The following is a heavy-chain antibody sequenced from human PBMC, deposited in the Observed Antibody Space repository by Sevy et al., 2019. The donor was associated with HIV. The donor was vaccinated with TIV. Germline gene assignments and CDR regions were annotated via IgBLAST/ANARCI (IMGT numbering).Heavy chain of an antibody. Sequence: GGSLRLSCAASGFTFSSYAMSWVRQAPGKGLEWVSAISGSGGSTYYADSVKGRFTISRDNSKNTLYLQMNSLRAEDTAVYYCATATRYDSSGYYLRYDAFDIWGQGTMVTVSS. CDR2: ISGSGGST. V-gene: IGHV3-23*01. D-gene: IGHD3-22*01. J-gene: IGHJ3*02. CDR3: ATATRYDSSGYYLRYDAFDI. CDR1: GFTFSSYA.